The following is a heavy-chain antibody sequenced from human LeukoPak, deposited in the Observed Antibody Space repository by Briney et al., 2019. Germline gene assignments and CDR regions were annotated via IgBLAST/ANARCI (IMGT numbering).Heavy chain of an antibody. CDR3: ASHSRVWLDGYNDY. CDR2: IIPIFGTA. V-gene: IGHV1-69*13. D-gene: IGHD5-24*01. J-gene: IGHJ4*02. CDR1: GGTFSTYA. Sequence: SVKVSCKASGGTFSTYAISWVRQAPGQGLEWMGGIIPIFGTANYAQKFQGRVTITADESTSTAYMELSSLRSEDTAVYYCASHSRVWLDGYNDYWGQGTLVTVSS.